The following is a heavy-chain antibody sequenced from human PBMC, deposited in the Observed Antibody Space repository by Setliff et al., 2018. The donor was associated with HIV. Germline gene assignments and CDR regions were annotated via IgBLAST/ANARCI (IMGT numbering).Heavy chain of an antibody. CDR2: IKGDGSAE. CDR3: ASSRPPDDSSGFLDH. V-gene: IGHV3-7*03. D-gene: IGHD3-22*01. Sequence: LRLSCAASGFTFSTSWMTWVLQAPGQGLEWVANIKGDGSAEYYVDSAKGRFTISRDNAKNSLYLQMNSLRAEDTAIYYCASSRPPDDSSGFLDHWGQGTLVTVSS. CDR1: GFTFSTSW. J-gene: IGHJ4*02.